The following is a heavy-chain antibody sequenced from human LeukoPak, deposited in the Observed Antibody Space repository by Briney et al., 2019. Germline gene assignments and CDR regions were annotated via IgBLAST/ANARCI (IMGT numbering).Heavy chain of an antibody. D-gene: IGHD1-26*01. V-gene: IGHV1-46*01. J-gene: IGHJ4*02. CDR2: INPSGGST. CDR3: ARDPPRMVVATKNDDY. CDR1: GYTFTSYG. Sequence: ASVKVSCKASGYTFTSYGISWVRQAPGQGLEWMGIINPSGGSTSYAQKFQGRVTMTRDTSTSTVYMELSSLRSEDTAVYYCARDPPRMVVATKNDDYWGQGTLVTVSS.